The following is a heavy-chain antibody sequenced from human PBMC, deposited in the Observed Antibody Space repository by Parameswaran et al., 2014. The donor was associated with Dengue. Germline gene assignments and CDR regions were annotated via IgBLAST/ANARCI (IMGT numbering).Heavy chain of an antibody. CDR3: ARGLAVADPFDY. J-gene: IGHJ4*02. CDR2: ISGSGGST. D-gene: IGHD6-19*01. V-gene: IGHV3-23*01. Sequence: VRQAPGKGLEWVSAISGSGGSTYYADSVKGRFTISRDNSKNTLYLQMNSLRAEDTAVYYCARGLAVADPFDYWGQGTLVTVSS.